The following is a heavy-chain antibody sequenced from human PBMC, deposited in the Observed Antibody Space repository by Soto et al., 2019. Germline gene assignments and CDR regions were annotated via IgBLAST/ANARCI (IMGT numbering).Heavy chain of an antibody. Sequence: QVQLQESGPGLVKPSQTLSLTCTVSGGSISSGGYYWSWIRQHPGKGLEWIGYIYYSGSTYYNPSPQGGVSISGDTSKNPFSLKVGALTAADTAVYYCAVGGGGAFFLDYWGQGTLVTVSS. J-gene: IGHJ4*02. CDR2: IYYSGST. CDR3: AVGGGGAFFLDY. V-gene: IGHV4-31*03. D-gene: IGHD1-26*01. CDR1: GGSISSGGYY.